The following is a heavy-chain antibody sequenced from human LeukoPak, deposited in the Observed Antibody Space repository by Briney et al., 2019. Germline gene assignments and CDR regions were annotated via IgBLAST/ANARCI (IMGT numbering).Heavy chain of an antibody. CDR1: GFTFNSYG. CDR3: ARDYCRTTSCLES. CDR2: IWPDGSNK. Sequence: PGGSLRLSCAASGFTFNSYGMFWVRQAPGKGLEWVAFIWPDGSNKLYGDPVKGRFTISRDNSKNTVYLQMNSLRAEDTAVYYCARDYCRTTSCLESWGQGTLVTVSS. D-gene: IGHD2-2*01. V-gene: IGHV3-33*01. J-gene: IGHJ4*02.